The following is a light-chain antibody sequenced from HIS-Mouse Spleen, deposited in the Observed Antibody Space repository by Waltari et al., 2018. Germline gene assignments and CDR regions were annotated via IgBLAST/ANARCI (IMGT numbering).Light chain of an antibody. CDR1: SSDVGRYNL. CDR2: EGS. Sequence: QSALTQTASVSGSPGQSITISCTGTSSDVGRYNLVSWYQQHPGKAPTRMIYEGSKRPSGVSNRFSGSKSGNTASLTISGLQAEDEADYYCCSYAGSSTWVFGGGTKLTVL. V-gene: IGLV2-23*01. J-gene: IGLJ3*02. CDR3: CSYAGSSTWV.